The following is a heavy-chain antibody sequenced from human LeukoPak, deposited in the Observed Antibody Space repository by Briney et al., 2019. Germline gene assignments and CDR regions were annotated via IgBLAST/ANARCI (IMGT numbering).Heavy chain of an antibody. CDR2: ISAGGATV. CDR1: GSTFSSYA. CDR3: AKRAIAPPGTDY. Sequence: GGSLRLSCAASGSTFSSYAMHWVRQAPGKGLEWVSTISAGGATVYYGGAVKGRFTASRDNSKNTLYLQMNNLRVEDTAIYYCAKRAIAPPGTDYWGQGALVTVSS. J-gene: IGHJ4*02. V-gene: IGHV3-23*01. D-gene: IGHD6-13*01.